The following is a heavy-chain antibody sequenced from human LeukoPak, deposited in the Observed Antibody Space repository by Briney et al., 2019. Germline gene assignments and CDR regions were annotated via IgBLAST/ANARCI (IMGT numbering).Heavy chain of an antibody. CDR1: GGSFSGYY. CDR3: ARGEYSYGSFDY. D-gene: IGHD5-18*01. J-gene: IGHJ4*02. V-gene: IGHV4-34*01. CDR2: INHSGST. Sequence: SETLSLTCAVYGGSFSGYYWSWIRQPPGKGLEWIGEINHSGSTNYNPSLKSRVTIPVDTSKNQFSLKLSSVTAADTAVYYCARGEYSYGSFDYWGQGTLVTVSS.